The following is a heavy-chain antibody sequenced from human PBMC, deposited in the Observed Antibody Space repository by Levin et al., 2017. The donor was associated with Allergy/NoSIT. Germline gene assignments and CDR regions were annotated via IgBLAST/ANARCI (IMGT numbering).Heavy chain of an antibody. CDR2: IGTAGDT. CDR3: ARGLGAASSEDRAFDI. Sequence: SGGSLRLSCAASGFTFSSYDMHWVRQATGKGLEWVSAIGTAGDTYYPGSVKGRFTISRENAKNSLYLQMNSLRAGDTAVYYCARGLGAASSEDRAFDIWGQGTMVTVSS. J-gene: IGHJ3*02. D-gene: IGHD6-13*01. V-gene: IGHV3-13*01. CDR1: GFTFSSYD.